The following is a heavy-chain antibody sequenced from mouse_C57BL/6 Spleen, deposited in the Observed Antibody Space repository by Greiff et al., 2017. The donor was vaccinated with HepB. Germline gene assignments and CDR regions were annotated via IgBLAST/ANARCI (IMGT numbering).Heavy chain of an antibody. Sequence: EVKLVESGGGLVKPGGSLKLSCAASGFTFSSYAMSWVRQTPEKRLEWVATISDGGSYTYYPDNVKGRFTISRDNAKNNLYLQMSHLKSEDTAMYYCARDRGSIYDGYYGYFDVWGTGTTVTVSS. CDR2: ISDGGSYT. J-gene: IGHJ1*03. CDR3: ARDRGSIYDGYYGYFDV. CDR1: GFTFSSYA. V-gene: IGHV5-4*01. D-gene: IGHD2-3*01.